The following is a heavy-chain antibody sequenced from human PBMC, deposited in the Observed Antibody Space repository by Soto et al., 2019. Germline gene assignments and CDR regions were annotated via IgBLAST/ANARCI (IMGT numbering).Heavy chain of an antibody. D-gene: IGHD2-21*02. CDR3: ARPVVVTAIGIKSAFDI. J-gene: IGHJ3*02. Sequence: ASVKVSCKASGYTFTSYYMHWVRQAPGQRLEWMGIINPSGGSTSYAQKFQGRVTMTRDTSTSTVYMELSSLRSEDTAVYYCARPVVVTAIGIKSAFDIWGQGTMVTVSS. V-gene: IGHV1-46*01. CDR1: GYTFTSYY. CDR2: INPSGGST.